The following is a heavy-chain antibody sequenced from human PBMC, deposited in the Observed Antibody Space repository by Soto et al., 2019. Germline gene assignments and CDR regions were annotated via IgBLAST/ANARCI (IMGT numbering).Heavy chain of an antibody. V-gene: IGHV1-2*04. CDR1: GYTFTGYY. CDR3: ASNYLYYYGSGNTNYYGMDV. J-gene: IGHJ6*02. D-gene: IGHD3-10*01. CDR2: INPNSGGT. Sequence: GASVKVSCKASGYTFTGYYMHWVRQAPGQGLEWMGWINPNSGGTNYAQKFQGWVTMTRDTSISTAYMELRSLRSDDTAVYYCASNYLYYYGSGNTNYYGMDVWGQGTTVTVSS.